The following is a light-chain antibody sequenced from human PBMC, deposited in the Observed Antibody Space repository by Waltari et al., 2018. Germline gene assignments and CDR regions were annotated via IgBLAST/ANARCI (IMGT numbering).Light chain of an antibody. CDR1: RSVGRS. CDR3: QKYVNLPAT. CDR2: DAS. J-gene: IGKJ1*01. V-gene: IGKV3-20*01. Sequence: SCRASRSVGRSLAGYQKKPGQAPRLLIYDASSRATAIPDRFSGSGSGTDFSLTISRLEPEDFAVYYCQKYVNLPATFGQGTTVEIK.